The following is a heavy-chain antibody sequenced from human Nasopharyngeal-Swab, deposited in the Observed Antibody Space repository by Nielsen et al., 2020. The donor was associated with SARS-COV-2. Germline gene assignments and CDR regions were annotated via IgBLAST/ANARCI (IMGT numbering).Heavy chain of an antibody. J-gene: IGHJ6*02. CDR2: TYYRSKWYN. CDR3: ARVQSSGWSYYYYGMDV. Sequence: SETLSLTCAISGDSVSSNSAAWNWIRQSPSRGLEWLGRTYYRSKWYNDYAVSVKSRITINPDTSKNQFSLQLNSVTPEDTAVCYCARVQSSGWSYYYYGMDVWGQGTTVTVSS. CDR1: GDSVSSNSAA. V-gene: IGHV6-1*01. D-gene: IGHD6-19*01.